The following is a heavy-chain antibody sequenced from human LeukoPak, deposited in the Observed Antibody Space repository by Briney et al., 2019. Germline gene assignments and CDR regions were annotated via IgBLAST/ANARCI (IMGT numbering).Heavy chain of an antibody. J-gene: IGHJ4*02. CDR1: GFTFSSYE. V-gene: IGHV3-48*03. Sequence: GGSLRLSCAASGFTFSSYEMNWVRQAPGKGLEWVSYISSSGSTIYYADSVKGRFTISRDNSKNTLYLQMNSLRAEDTAVYYCAKDTRAQWLRYNFDYWGQGTLVTVSS. CDR2: ISSSGSTI. D-gene: IGHD5-12*01. CDR3: AKDTRAQWLRYNFDY.